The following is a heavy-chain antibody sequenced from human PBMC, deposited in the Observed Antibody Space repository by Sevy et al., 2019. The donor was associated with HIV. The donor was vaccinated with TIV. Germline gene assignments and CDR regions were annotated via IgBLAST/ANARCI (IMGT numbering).Heavy chain of an antibody. J-gene: IGHJ4*02. CDR3: TRWKAAQSIFDY. Sequence: GESLKISCTASGFTFGDYCMSWVRQAPGKGLEWVAFLKSDVYGGTVDHAGSVRGRFVISRDDSKTIAYLQMNDLKTEDTGVYYCTRWKAAQSIFDYWGQGALVTVSS. V-gene: IGHV3-49*04. CDR2: LKSDVYGGTV. D-gene: IGHD6-13*01. CDR1: GFTFGDYC.